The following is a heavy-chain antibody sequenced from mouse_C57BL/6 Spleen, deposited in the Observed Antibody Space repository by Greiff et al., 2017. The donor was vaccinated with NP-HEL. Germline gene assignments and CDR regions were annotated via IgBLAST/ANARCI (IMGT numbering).Heavy chain of an antibody. CDR3: ARLLLLRYPAWFAY. J-gene: IGHJ3*01. CDR2: IYPGSGNT. D-gene: IGHD1-1*01. Sequence: VQLQQSGAELVRPGASVKLSCKASCYTFTDYYINWVKQRPGQGLEWIARIYPGSGNTYYNEKFKGKATLTAEKSSSTAYMQLSSLTSEDSAVYFCARLLLLRYPAWFAYWGQGTLVTVSA. CDR1: CYTFTDYY. V-gene: IGHV1-76*01.